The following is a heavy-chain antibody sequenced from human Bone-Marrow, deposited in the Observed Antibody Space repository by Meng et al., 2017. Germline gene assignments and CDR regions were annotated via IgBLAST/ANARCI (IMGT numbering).Heavy chain of an antibody. D-gene: IGHD3-22*01. CDR3: ARAYYYDSSGYHAP. J-gene: IGHJ5*02. CDR2: ISSSGSTI. Sequence: GESLKISCAASGFTFSDYYMSWIRQAPGKGLEWVSYISSSGSTIYYADSVKGRFTISRDNAKNSLYLQMNSLRAEDTAVYYCARAYYYDSSGYHAPWGQGTLVTVSS. CDR1: GFTFSDYY. V-gene: IGHV3-11*04.